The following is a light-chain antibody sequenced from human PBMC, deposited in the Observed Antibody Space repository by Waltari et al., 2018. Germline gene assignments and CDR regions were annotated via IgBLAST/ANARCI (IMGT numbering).Light chain of an antibody. CDR2: GNS. CDR3: QSYDSSLSGSGV. J-gene: IGLJ3*02. V-gene: IGLV1-40*01. Sequence: QSVLTQPPSVSGAPGQRVTLSCTGSSSNIGAGYDVHWYQQLPGTAPKLLIYGNSNRPSGVPDRFSGSKSGTSASLDIAGLQAEDEADYYCQSYDSSLSGSGVFGGGTKLTVL. CDR1: SSNIGAGYD.